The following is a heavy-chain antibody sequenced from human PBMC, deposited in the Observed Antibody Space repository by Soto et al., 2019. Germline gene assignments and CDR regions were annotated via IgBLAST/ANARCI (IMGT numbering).Heavy chain of an antibody. V-gene: IGHV3-9*01. Sequence: EVQLVESGGGLVQPGRSLRLSCAASGFTFDDYAIHWVRQAPGRGLEWVAGISWNGASIGYADSVKGRFTISRDNAKNSLHLQMNSLRSEDTAVYYCARVFRTSWYAYDIWGQGTLVTVSS. D-gene: IGHD2-2*01. CDR2: ISWNGASI. CDR3: ARVFRTSWYAYDI. CDR1: GFTFDDYA. J-gene: IGHJ4*02.